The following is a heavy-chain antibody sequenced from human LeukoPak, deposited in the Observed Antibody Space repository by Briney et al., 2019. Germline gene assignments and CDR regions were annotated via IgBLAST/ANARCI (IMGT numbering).Heavy chain of an antibody. CDR1: GFTFSRYG. D-gene: IGHD5-12*01. CDR2: TSGSSGSTI. J-gene: IGHJ4*02. V-gene: IGHV3-48*01. Sequence: GGSLRLSCKASGFTFSRYGMNWVSQAPGRGLEWLSYTSGSSGSTIYYAQSVRGRFTISRDDAKNTLYLQMNSLRADDTAVYFCARDKIQWLRYSYFDYWGQGVLVTVSS. CDR3: ARDKIQWLRYSYFDY.